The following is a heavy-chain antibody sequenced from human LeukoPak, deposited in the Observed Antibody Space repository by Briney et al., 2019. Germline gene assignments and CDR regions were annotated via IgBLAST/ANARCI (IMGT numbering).Heavy chain of an antibody. V-gene: IGHV4-34*01. Sequence: SETLSLTSALPGGSFSGSYWSWIPEPPGKGVGWIGEINHSGSTNYNPSLKSRVTISVDTSKNQFSLKLSSVTAADTAVYYCAREVKLRFLEWLPEGKYYYYYYMDVWGKGTTVTVSS. CDR2: INHSGST. J-gene: IGHJ6*03. CDR1: GGSFSGSY. CDR3: AREVKLRFLEWLPEGKYYYYYYMDV. D-gene: IGHD3-3*01.